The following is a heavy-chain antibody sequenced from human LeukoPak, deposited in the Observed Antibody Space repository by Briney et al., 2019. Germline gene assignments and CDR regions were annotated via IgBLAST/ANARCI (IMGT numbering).Heavy chain of an antibody. V-gene: IGHV1-69-2*01. CDR3: ARGPIRTTVTTAYYFDY. D-gene: IGHD4-11*01. J-gene: IGHJ4*02. CDR2: VDPEDGET. Sequence: ATVKISCKVSGYTFTDYYMHWVQQAPGKGLEWMGLVDPEDGETIYAEKFQGRVTITRNTSISTAYMELSSLRSEDTAVYYCARGPIRTTVTTAYYFDYWGQGTLVTVSS. CDR1: GYTFTDYY.